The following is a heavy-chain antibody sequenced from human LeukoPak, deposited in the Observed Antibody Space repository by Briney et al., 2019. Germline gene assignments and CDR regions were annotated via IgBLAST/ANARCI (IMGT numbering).Heavy chain of an antibody. CDR1: GFTFSTYW. D-gene: IGHD3/OR15-3a*01. V-gene: IGHV3-7*01. Sequence: GGSLRLSCAASGFTFSTYWMSWVRQAPGKGLEWVANIKQDGSEKYYMDSVKGRFTISRDNAKNSLYLQMNSLRAEDTAVYYCATMIFGMVIPLDYWGQGSLVTVSS. CDR2: IKQDGSEK. J-gene: IGHJ4*02. CDR3: ATMIFGMVIPLDY.